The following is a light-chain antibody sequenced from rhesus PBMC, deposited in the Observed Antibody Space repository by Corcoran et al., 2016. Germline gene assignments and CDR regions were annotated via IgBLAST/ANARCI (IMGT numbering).Light chain of an antibody. CDR2: KAS. CDR3: LQYSSSPWT. J-gene: IGKJ1*01. CDR1: QRISSW. V-gene: IGKV1-22*01. Sequence: DIQMTQSPSSLSASVGDTVTITCRASQRISSWLDWYQQKPGKAPKLLIYKASSLQSGVPSRFSGSGSGTDFTLPFSSLQPDDFATYYFLQYSSSPWTFGQGTKVEIK.